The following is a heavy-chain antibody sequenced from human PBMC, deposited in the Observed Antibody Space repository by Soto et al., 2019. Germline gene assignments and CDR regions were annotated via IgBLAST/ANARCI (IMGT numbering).Heavy chain of an antibody. CDR1: GGTFSSYA. D-gene: IGHD3-3*01. V-gene: IGHV1-69*06. J-gene: IGHJ5*02. CDR2: IIPIFGTA. Sequence: SVKVSCKASGGTFSSYAISWVRQAPGQGLEWMGGIIPIFGTANYAQKFQGRVTITADKSTSTAYMELSSLRSEDTAVYYCARDSRLLEWLSWFDPWGQGTLVTVSS. CDR3: ARDSRLLEWLSWFDP.